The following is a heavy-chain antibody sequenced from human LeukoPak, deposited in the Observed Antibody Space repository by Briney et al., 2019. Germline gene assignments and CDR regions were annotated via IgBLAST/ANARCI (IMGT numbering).Heavy chain of an antibody. D-gene: IGHD3-10*01. CDR3: ASYYAIDAFDI. Sequence: PSETLSLTCAVYGGSFSGYYWSWIRQPPGKGLEWIGEINHSGSTNYNPSLKSRVAISVDTSKNQFSLKLSSVTAADTAVCYCASYYAIDAFDIWGQGTMVTVSS. V-gene: IGHV4-34*01. CDR1: GGSFSGYY. CDR2: INHSGST. J-gene: IGHJ3*02.